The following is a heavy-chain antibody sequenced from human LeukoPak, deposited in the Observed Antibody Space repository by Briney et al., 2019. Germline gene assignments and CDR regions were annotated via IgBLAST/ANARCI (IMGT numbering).Heavy chain of an antibody. D-gene: IGHD6-13*01. CDR2: ISAYNGST. CDR1: GYTFTSYG. J-gene: IGHJ4*02. Sequence: VASVKVSCKASGYTFTSYGISWVRQAPGQGLEWMGWISAYNGSTNYAQKLQGRVTMTTDTSTSTAYMELRSLRSDDTAVYYCARAVIAAAGTVFDYWGQGTLVTVSS. V-gene: IGHV1-18*01. CDR3: ARAVIAAAGTVFDY.